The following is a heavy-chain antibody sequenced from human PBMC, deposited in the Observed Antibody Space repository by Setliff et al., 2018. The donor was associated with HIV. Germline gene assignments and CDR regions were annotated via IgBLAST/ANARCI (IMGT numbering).Heavy chain of an antibody. CDR1: GYMFIAYG. J-gene: IGHJ6*02. CDR3: SKSMKFYYYGLDV. CDR2: INPHTGAT. V-gene: IGHV1-2*02. D-gene: IGHD2-8*01. Sequence: ASVKVSCKTSGYMFIAYGMSWVRRAPGQGLEWLGWINPHTGATNYAQNFQGRVIMTREKSISTAYLDLSGLRSDDTAVYYCSKSMKFYYYGLDVWGPGTAVTVSS.